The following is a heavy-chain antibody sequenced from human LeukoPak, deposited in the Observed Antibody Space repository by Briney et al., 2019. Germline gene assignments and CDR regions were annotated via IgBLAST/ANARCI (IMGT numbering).Heavy chain of an antibody. D-gene: IGHD3-10*01. CDR3: ARAPSFFYYGSSYYYYYMDV. CDR2: INHRGST. Sequence: TSSETLSLTCAVYGGSFSGYYWRWIRQPPGKGLEWIGEINHRGSTNYNPSLKSRVTISVDTSKNQFSLKLSSVTAADTAVYYCARAPSFFYYGSSYYYYYMDVWGKGTTVTVSS. V-gene: IGHV4-34*01. CDR1: GGSFSGYY. J-gene: IGHJ6*03.